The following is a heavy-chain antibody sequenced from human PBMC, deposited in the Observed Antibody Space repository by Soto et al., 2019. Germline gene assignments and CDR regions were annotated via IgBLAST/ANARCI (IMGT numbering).Heavy chain of an antibody. CDR2: IYYSGST. V-gene: IGHV4-31*03. J-gene: IGHJ2*01. Sequence: QVQLQESGPGLVKPSQTLSLTCTVSGGSISSGGYYWSWIRQHPGKGLEWIGYIYYSGSTYYNPSHQWRVTISDAASKNQFSLKLSSVTAADTAVYYCARVTRITMIVVVITTPWYFDLWGRGTLVTVSS. CDR1: GGSISSGGYY. D-gene: IGHD3-22*01. CDR3: ARVTRITMIVVVITTPWYFDL.